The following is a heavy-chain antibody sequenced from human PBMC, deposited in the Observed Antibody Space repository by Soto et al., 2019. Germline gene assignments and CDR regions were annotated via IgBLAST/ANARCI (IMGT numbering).Heavy chain of an antibody. Sequence: QVQLVESGGGVVQPGRSLRLSCAASGFTFSSYGMHWVRQAPGKGLEWVAVISYDGSNKYYADSVKGRFTISRDNSKNTLYLQMNSLRAEDTAVYYCAKGWEAGILLDYWGQGTTVTVSS. J-gene: IGHJ4*03. D-gene: IGHD1-26*01. CDR2: ISYDGSNK. CDR3: AKGWEAGILLDY. CDR1: GFTFSSYG. V-gene: IGHV3-30*18.